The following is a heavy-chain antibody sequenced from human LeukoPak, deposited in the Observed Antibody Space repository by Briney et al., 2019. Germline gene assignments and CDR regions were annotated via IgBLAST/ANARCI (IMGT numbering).Heavy chain of an antibody. D-gene: IGHD6-19*01. CDR2: ISYDGSNK. CDR1: GFTFSSYA. Sequence: GGSLRLSCAASGFTFSSYAMPWVRQAPGKGLEWVAVISYDGSNKYYADSVKGRFTISRDNSKNTLYLQMNSLRAEDTAVYYCARAIAVAGTEDYWGQGTLVTVSS. CDR3: ARAIAVAGTEDY. J-gene: IGHJ4*02. V-gene: IGHV3-30-3*01.